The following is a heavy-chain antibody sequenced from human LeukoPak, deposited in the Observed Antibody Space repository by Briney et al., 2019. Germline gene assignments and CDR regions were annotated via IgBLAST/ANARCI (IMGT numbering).Heavy chain of an antibody. Sequence: GGSLTLSCAASGIAVSGNYMSWVRQTPGKGLEWVSFISINTNTFYADSVRGRSTISRDTSKNTLLLQMNSLRDEDSAIYYCAIAQTWDGLFESWGQGTLVTVSS. D-gene: IGHD1-26*01. J-gene: IGHJ4*02. CDR1: GIAVSGNY. CDR3: AIAQTWDGLFES. V-gene: IGHV3-53*01. CDR2: ISINTNT.